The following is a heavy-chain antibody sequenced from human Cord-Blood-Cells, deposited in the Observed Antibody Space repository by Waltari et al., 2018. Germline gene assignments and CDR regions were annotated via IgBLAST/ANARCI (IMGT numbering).Heavy chain of an antibody. CDR2: INHRGST. D-gene: IGHD6-6*01. J-gene: IGHJ4*02. Sequence: QVQLQQWGAGLLKPSETLSLTCAVYGGSFSGYYWSWIRQPPGKGLEWIGEINHRGSTNYNPSLKGRVTISVDTSKNQFSLKLSSVTAADTAVYYCARGSGIRLAARPDGYFDYWGQGTLVTVSS. CDR1: GGSFSGYY. CDR3: ARGSGIRLAARPDGYFDY. V-gene: IGHV4-34*01.